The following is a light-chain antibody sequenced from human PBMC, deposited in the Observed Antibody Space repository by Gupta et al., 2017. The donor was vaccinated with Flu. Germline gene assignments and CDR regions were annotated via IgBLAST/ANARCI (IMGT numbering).Light chain of an antibody. J-gene: IGKJ1*01. Sequence: EIGLTQSPGTLSLAPGERATLSCRARPRVSSRDLPWYQQKPGQAPRLLFYGAPSRATGILDRGSGSGSGTDFTLTISGLEPEDFAVYHCQQYGSLPRTFGQGTKVEIK. CDR1: PRVSSRD. V-gene: IGKV3-20*01. CDR3: QQYGSLPRT. CDR2: GAP.